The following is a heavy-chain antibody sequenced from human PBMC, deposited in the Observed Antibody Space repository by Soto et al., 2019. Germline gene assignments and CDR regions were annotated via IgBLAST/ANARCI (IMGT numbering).Heavy chain of an antibody. CDR3: ATDRRVVTAIWFDAFDI. Sequence: GASLKVSCKVSGYTLTELSMHWVRQAPGKGLEWMGGFDPEDGETIYAQKFQGRVTMTEDTSTDTAYMELSSLRSEDTAVYYCATDRRVVTAIWFDAFDIWGQGTMVTVSS. CDR1: GYTLTELS. V-gene: IGHV1-24*01. D-gene: IGHD2-21*02. J-gene: IGHJ3*02. CDR2: FDPEDGET.